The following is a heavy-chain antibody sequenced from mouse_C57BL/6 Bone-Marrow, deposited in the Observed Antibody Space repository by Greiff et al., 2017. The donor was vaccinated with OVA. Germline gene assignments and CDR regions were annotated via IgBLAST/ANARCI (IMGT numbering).Heavy chain of an antibody. CDR3: TERGLGGMDY. D-gene: IGHD3-3*01. V-gene: IGHV6-3*01. Sequence: EVQRVESGGGLVQPGGSMKLSCVSSGFTFSNYWMNWVRQSPEKGLEWVAQIRLKSDNYATHYAESVKGRFTISRDDSKSSVYLQMNNLRAEDTGIYYCTERGLGGMDYWGQGTSVTVSS. CDR1: GFTFSNYW. J-gene: IGHJ4*01. CDR2: IRLKSDNYAT.